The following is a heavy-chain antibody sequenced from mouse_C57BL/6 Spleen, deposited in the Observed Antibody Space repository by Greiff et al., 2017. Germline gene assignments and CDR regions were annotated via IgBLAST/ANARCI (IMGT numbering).Heavy chain of an antibody. Sequence: EVKLVESGGGLVKPGGSLKLSCAASGFTFSDYGMHWVRQAPEKGLEWVAYISSGSSTIYYADTVKGRFTISRDNAKNTLFLQMTSLRSEDTAMYYCAIYDYDEAWFAYWGQGTLVTVSA. CDR1: GFTFSDYG. CDR3: AIYDYDEAWFAY. D-gene: IGHD2-4*01. V-gene: IGHV5-17*01. J-gene: IGHJ3*01. CDR2: ISSGSSTI.